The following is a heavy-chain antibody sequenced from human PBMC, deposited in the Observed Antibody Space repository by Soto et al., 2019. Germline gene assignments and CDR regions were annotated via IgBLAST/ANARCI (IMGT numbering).Heavy chain of an antibody. J-gene: IGHJ4*02. D-gene: IGHD2-21*02. V-gene: IGHV1-69*08. Sequence: QVQLVQSGAEVKKPGSSVKVSCKASGGTFSSYTISWVRQAPGQGLEWMGRIIPILGIANYAPKFQGRVTITADKSTSTAYMELSSLRSEDTAVYYCTRDARDATHLSDYWGQGTLVTVSS. CDR2: IIPILGIA. CDR1: GGTFSSYT. CDR3: TRDARDATHLSDY.